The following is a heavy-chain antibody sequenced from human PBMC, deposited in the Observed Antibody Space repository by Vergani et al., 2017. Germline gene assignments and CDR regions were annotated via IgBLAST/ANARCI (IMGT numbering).Heavy chain of an antibody. V-gene: IGHV1-46*01. CDR2: INPSGGST. J-gene: IGHJ4*02. CDR1: GYTFTSYY. Sequence: QVQLVQSGAEVKKPGASVKVSCKASGYTFTSYYMHWVRQAPGQGLEWMGIINPSGGSTSYAQKFQGRVTMTRDTSTSTVYMELSSLRSEDTAVYYCARDHEYSYDSSGYYDYWGQGTLVTVSS. D-gene: IGHD3-22*01. CDR3: ARDHEYSYDSSGYYDY.